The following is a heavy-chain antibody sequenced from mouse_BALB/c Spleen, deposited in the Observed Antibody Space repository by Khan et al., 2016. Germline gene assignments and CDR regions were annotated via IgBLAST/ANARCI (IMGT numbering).Heavy chain of an antibody. V-gene: IGHV1S56*01. CDR2: IFPGDDFT. CDR3: ARETVESPYYFDY. J-gene: IGHJ2*01. Sequence: QVQLQQSGAELVQPGASVKLSCKPSGYTFTSYDINWVRQRPEKGIEWIGWIFPGDDFTRYNEKFKGKVTLTTAKSSRTAYMQLSRLPSEDSAVYVWARETVESPYYFDYWGQGTTLTVSA. D-gene: IGHD1-1*01. CDR1: GYTFTSYD.